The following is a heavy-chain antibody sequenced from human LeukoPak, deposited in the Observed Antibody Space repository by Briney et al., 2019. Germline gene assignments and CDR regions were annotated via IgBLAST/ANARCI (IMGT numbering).Heavy chain of an antibody. CDR2: INHSGST. D-gene: IGHD5-18*01. J-gene: IGHJ5*02. V-gene: IGHV4-34*01. Sequence: SETLSLTCAVYGGSFSGYYWSWIRQPPGKGREWIGEINHSGSTNYNPSLKSRVTISVDTSKNQFSLKLSSVTAADTAVYYCASRIQLWLRRTGFDPWGQGTLVTVSS. CDR3: ASRIQLWLRRTGFDP. CDR1: GGSFSGYY.